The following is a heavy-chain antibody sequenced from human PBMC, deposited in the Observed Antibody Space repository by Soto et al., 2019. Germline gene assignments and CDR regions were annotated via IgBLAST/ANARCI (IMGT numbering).Heavy chain of an antibody. V-gene: IGHV1-69*01. J-gene: IGHJ3*02. CDR1: GGTFSSYA. CDR3: AMIVVVTATGHGAFDI. D-gene: IGHD2-21*02. Sequence: SVKVSCKASGGTFSSYAISWVRQAPGQGLEWMGGIIPIFGTANYAQKFQGRVTITVDESTSTAYMELSSLRSEDTAVYYCAMIVVVTATGHGAFDIWGQGTMVTVSS. CDR2: IIPIFGTA.